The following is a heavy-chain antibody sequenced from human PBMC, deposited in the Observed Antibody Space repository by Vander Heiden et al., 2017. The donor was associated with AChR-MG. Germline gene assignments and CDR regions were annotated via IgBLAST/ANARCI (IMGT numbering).Heavy chain of an antibody. V-gene: IGHV4-59*08. CDR1: GGSISSSY. J-gene: IGHJ4*01. D-gene: IGHD3-16*01. CDR2: IYYRGST. Sequence: QVQLPESGPGLVKPSETLSLTCTVSGGSISSSYWSWIRQPPGKGLEWIGYIYYRGSTNYNPSLKSRVTISVDTSKNQLSLKLSSVTAADTAVYYCARHGGDYWGDGTLVALSS. CDR3: ARHGGDY.